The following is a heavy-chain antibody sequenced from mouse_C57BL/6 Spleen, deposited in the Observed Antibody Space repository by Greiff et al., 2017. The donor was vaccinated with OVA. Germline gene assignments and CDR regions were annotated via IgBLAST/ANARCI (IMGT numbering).Heavy chain of an antibody. CDR1: GYAFSSSW. J-gene: IGHJ2*01. V-gene: IGHV1-82*01. CDR3: SGSLYSLDY. Sequence: VQLQQSGPELVKPGASVKISCKASGYAFSSSWMNWVKQRPGKGLEWIGRIYPGDGDTNYNGKFKGKATLTADKSSITACMHLSSLTSEDSAVYFCSGSLYSLDYWGQGTTLTVSS. CDR2: IYPGDGDT.